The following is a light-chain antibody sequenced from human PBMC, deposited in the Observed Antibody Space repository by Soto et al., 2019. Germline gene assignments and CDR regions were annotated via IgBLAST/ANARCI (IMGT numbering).Light chain of an antibody. CDR1: QSVATN. J-gene: IGKJ1*01. CDR3: QQYNKWPQT. V-gene: IGKV3-15*01. CDR2: GAS. Sequence: EAVLTQSPATLSVFPGERATRSCRASQSVATNLAWYQQRPGQAPRLLIYGASKRAIGLPARFSGSGSGTEFTLTITSLQSEDFAVYYCQQYNKWPQTFGQGTKVDIK.